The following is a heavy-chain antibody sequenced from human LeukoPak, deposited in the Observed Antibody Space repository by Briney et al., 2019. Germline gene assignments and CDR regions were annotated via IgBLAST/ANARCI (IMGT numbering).Heavy chain of an antibody. CDR3: ARDYEYSSSNSFNNWFDP. D-gene: IGHD6-6*01. J-gene: IGHJ5*02. CDR2: ISSNGSTI. Sequence: GGSLRLSCAASGFTVSSNYMSWIRQAPGKGLEWVSYISSNGSTIYYADSVKGRFTISRDNAKNSLYLQMNSLRAEDTAVYYCARDYEYSSSNSFNNWFDPWGQGTLVTVSS. CDR1: GFTVSSNY. V-gene: IGHV3-11*01.